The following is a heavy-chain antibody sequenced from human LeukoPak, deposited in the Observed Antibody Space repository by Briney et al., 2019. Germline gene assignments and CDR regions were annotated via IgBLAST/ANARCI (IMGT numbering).Heavy chain of an antibody. CDR3: AKDLQKYSYGPYYFDY. D-gene: IGHD5-18*01. V-gene: IGHV3-23*01. J-gene: IGHJ4*02. CDR2: ISGSGGST. Sequence: GGSLRLSCAASGFTFSSYAMSWVRQAPGKGLKWVSAISGSGGSTYYADSVKGRFTISRDNSKNTLYLQMNSLRAEDTAVYYCAKDLQKYSYGPYYFDYWGQGTLVTVSS. CDR1: GFTFSSYA.